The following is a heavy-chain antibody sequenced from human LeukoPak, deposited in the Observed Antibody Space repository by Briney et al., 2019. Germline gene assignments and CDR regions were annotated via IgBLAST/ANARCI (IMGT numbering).Heavy chain of an antibody. J-gene: IGHJ5*02. Sequence: PGGSLRLSCAASGFTFSSYGMHWVRQAPGKGLEWVAVIWYDGSNKYYADSVKGRFTISRDNSKNTLYLQMNSLRAEDTAVYYCARGITGTTGFGPWGQGTLVTVSS. CDR2: IWYDGSNK. D-gene: IGHD1-7*01. CDR3: ARGITGTTGFGP. V-gene: IGHV3-33*01. CDR1: GFTFSSYG.